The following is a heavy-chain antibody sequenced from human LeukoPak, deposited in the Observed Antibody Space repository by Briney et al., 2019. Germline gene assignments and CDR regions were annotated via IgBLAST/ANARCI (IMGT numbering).Heavy chain of an antibody. CDR3: ARARSGHSVDY. CDR2: ISGSGGST. J-gene: IGHJ4*02. D-gene: IGHD3-10*01. V-gene: IGHV3-23*01. CDR1: GFTFSSYA. Sequence: GGSLRLSCAASGFTFSSYAMSWVRQAPGEGLEWVSAISGSGGSTYYADSVKGRFTISRDNSKNTLYLQMNSLRAEDTAVYYCARARSGHSVDYWGQGTLVTVSS.